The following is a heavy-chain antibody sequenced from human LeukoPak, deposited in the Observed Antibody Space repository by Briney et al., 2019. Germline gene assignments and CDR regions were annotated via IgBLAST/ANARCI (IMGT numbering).Heavy chain of an antibody. CDR1: GFTFSSYI. J-gene: IGHJ4*02. V-gene: IGHV3-64*02. D-gene: IGHD6-13*01. Sequence: GGSLRLSCAASGFTFSSYIMHWVRQAPGKGLEYVSAISDDGDTTYYADSVKGRFTISRDNSKNTLYLQMGSLRAEDMAVYYCARISIAAAGVDFWGQGTLVTVSS. CDR3: ARISIAAAGVDF. CDR2: ISDDGDTT.